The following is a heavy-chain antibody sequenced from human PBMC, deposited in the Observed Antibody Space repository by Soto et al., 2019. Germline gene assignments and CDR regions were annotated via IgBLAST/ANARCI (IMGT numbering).Heavy chain of an antibody. CDR3: GRDGVGATPLGWFDP. D-gene: IGHD1-26*01. CDR2: INPRSGDT. J-gene: IGHJ5*02. Sequence: ASVKVSCKASGYTFIGYYIHWVRQAPGQGLEWMGRINPRSGDTTYAQKFQGRLTMTRDTSISTAYMELSSLRSDDTAVYYCGRDGVGATPLGWFDPWGQGSLVTVS. CDR1: GYTFIGYY. V-gene: IGHV1-2*06.